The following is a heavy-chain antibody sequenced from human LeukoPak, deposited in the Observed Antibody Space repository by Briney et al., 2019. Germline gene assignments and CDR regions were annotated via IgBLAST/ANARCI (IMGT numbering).Heavy chain of an antibody. V-gene: IGHV4-59*01. Sequence: SETLSLTCTVSGGSISSYYWSWIRQPPGKGLEWIWYIYYSGSTNYNPSLKSRVTILVDTSKRQFSLKLSSVTDADTSVYYCARDRNYDILTGYEGGWFDPWGQGTLVTVSS. D-gene: IGHD3-9*01. CDR2: IYYSGST. J-gene: IGHJ5*02. CDR1: GGSISSYY. CDR3: ARDRNYDILTGYEGGWFDP.